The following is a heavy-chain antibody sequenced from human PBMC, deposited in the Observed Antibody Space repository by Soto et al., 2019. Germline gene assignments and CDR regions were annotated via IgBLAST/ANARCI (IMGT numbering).Heavy chain of an antibody. CDR3: AKGPYSSGWYIFDY. CDR2: ISSSSSTT. J-gene: IGHJ4*02. V-gene: IGHV3-48*01. D-gene: IGHD6-19*01. Sequence: GGSLRLSCAASGFTFSSYSMTWVRQAPGKGLEWVSYISSSSSTTYYADSVKGRFTISRDNSKNTLYLQMNSLRAEDTAVYYCAKGPYSSGWYIFDYWGQGTLVTVSS. CDR1: GFTFSSYS.